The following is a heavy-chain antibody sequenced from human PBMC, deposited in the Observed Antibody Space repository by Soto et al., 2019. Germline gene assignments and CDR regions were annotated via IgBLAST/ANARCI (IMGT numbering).Heavy chain of an antibody. V-gene: IGHV4-34*01. D-gene: IGHD2-2*01. CDR1: GGSFSGYY. CDR2: INHSGGT. CDR3: ARARYGSSTSCPYYFDY. Sequence: KSSETLSLTCAVYGGSFSGYYWSWIRQPPGKGLEWIGEINHSGGTNYNPSLKSRVTISVDTSKNQFSLKLSSVTAAETAVYYCARARYGSSTSCPYYFDYWGQGTLVTVSS. J-gene: IGHJ4*02.